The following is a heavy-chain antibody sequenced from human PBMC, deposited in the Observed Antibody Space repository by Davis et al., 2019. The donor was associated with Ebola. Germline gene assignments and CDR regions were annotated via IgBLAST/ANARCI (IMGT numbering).Heavy chain of an antibody. CDR3: ARLPFEGYYDSRGYYPFDH. D-gene: IGHD3-22*01. J-gene: IGHJ4*02. CDR2: IGGSGATT. V-gene: IGHV3-23*01. CDR1: GFTFSDYA. Sequence: GESLKISCAASGFTFSDYAMSWVRQAPGKGLEWVSDIGGSGATTSYADSVKGRFTMSRDNSKNTLYLQINSLRVEDTALYYCARLPFEGYYDSRGYYPFDHWGQGTLVTVSS.